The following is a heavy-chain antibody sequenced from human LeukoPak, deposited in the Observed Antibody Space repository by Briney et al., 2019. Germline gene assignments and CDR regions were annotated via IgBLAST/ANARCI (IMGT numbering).Heavy chain of an antibody. CDR1: GFTFSSYA. D-gene: IGHD5-12*01. V-gene: IGHV3-23*01. J-gene: IGHJ4*02. CDR3: AKDMIVATISPMIFDY. Sequence: GGSLRLSCAASGFTFSSYAMSWVRQAPGKGLEWVSAISGSGGSTYYADSVKGRFTISRDNSKNTLYLQMNSLRAEDTAVYYCAKDMIVATISPMIFDYWGQGTLVTVSS. CDR2: ISGSGGST.